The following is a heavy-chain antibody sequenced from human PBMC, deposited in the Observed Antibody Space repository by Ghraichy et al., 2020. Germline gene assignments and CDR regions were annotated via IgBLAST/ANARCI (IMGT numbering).Heavy chain of an antibody. CDR3: AREINWGYYYYYGMDI. CDR1: GYTFTSYY. Sequence: ASVKVSCKASGYTFTSYYMHWVRQAPGQGLEWMGIINPSGGSTSYAQKFQGRVTMTRDTSTSTVYMELSSLRSEDTAVYYCAREINWGYYYYYGMDIWGQGTTVTVSS. D-gene: IGHD7-27*01. V-gene: IGHV1-46*01. CDR2: INPSGGST. J-gene: IGHJ6*02.